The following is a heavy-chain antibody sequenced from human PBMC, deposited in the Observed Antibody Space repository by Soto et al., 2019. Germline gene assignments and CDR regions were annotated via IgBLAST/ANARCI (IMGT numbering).Heavy chain of an antibody. CDR3: ARERYYGLGSYSYYYGMDV. CDR1: GFTFRTYD. D-gene: IGHD3-10*01. CDR2: IDTAGHT. Sequence: PGGSLRLSCVASGFTFRTYDMHWVRQPTGEGLEWISTIDTAGHTYYLGSVKGRFTVSRENAENSLYLQMNSLGAGDTAVYYCARERYYGLGSYSYYYGMDVWGEGTTLTV. J-gene: IGHJ6*02. V-gene: IGHV3-13*01.